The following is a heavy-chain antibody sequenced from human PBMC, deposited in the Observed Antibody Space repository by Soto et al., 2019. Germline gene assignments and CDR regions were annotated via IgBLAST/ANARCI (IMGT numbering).Heavy chain of an antibody. CDR1: GFTFSSYS. CDR3: ARSPSMTTVSLDY. CDR2: ISSSSSYI. D-gene: IGHD4-17*01. J-gene: IGHJ4*02. V-gene: IGHV3-21*01. Sequence: PGGSLRLSCAASGFTFSSYSMNWVRQAPGKGLEWVSSISSSSSYIYYADSVKGRFTISRDNAKNSLYLQMNSLRAEDTAVYYCARSPSMTTVSLDYWGQGTRVTVSS.